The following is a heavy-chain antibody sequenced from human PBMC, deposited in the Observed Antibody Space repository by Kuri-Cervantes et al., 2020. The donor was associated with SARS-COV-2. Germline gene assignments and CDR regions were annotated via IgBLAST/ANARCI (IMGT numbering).Heavy chain of an antibody. CDR2: ISYDGSNK. J-gene: IGHJ6*02. CDR3: AKDLLEYYDFWSGYYTGEYGMDV. CDR1: GFTFSSYA. V-gene: IGHV3-30-3*01. D-gene: IGHD3-3*01. Sequence: GGSLRLSCAASGFTFSSYAMHWVRRAPGKGLEWVAVISYDGSNKYYADSVKGRFTISRDNSKNTLYLQMNSLRAEDTAVYYCAKDLLEYYDFWSGYYTGEYGMDVWGQGTTVTVSS.